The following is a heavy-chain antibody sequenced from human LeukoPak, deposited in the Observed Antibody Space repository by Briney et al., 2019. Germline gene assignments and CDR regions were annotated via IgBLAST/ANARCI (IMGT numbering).Heavy chain of an antibody. V-gene: IGHV1-18*01. CDR2: ISAYNGNT. CDR3: AREGYSSSWYSWDY. D-gene: IGHD6-13*01. CDR1: GGTFSSYA. J-gene: IGHJ4*02. Sequence: ASVKVSCKASGGTFSSYAISWVRQAPGQGLEWMGWISAYNGNTNHAQKLQGRVTMTTDTSTSTAYMELRSLRSDDTAVYYCAREGYSSSWYSWDYWGQGTLVTVSS.